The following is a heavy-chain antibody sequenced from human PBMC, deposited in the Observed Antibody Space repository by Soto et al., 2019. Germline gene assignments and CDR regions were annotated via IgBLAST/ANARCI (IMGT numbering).Heavy chain of an antibody. CDR2: IYHSGST. V-gene: IGHV4-30-2*01. Sequence: SETLSLTCAVSGDSISSGGYSWSWIRQPPGKGLEWIGFIYHSGSTYYNPYLKSRVTISVDRSKNQFSLKLTSVTAADTAIYYCARGDTVITPFDYWGQGTLVTVSS. J-gene: IGHJ4*02. CDR1: GDSISSGGYS. D-gene: IGHD5-18*01. CDR3: ARGDTVITPFDY.